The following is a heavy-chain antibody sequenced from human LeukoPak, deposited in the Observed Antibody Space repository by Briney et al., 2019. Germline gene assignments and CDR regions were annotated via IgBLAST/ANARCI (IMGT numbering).Heavy chain of an antibody. J-gene: IGHJ6*03. Sequence: GGSLRLSCAASGFTVSSNYMSWVRQAPGKGLEWVSAISGSGGSTYYADSVKGRFTISRDNSKNTLYLQMNSLTAEDTAVYYCAREDYYMDVWGKGTTVTVSS. CDR1: GFTVSSNY. CDR3: AREDYYMDV. V-gene: IGHV3-23*01. CDR2: ISGSGGST.